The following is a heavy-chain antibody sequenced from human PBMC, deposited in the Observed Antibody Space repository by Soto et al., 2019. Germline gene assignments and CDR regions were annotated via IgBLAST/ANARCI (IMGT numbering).Heavy chain of an antibody. CDR2: ISGGGGST. Sequence: EVQLLESGGGLVQPGGSLRLSCAASGFTVSSYAMSWVRQAPGKGLEWVSAISGGGGSTYYADSVKGRFTSSRDNYKNPLYLQMKSLRAEATAVYYCAKDLDSVFITWGYYLDYWGQGTLVTVAS. V-gene: IGHV3-23*01. D-gene: IGHD3-22*01. J-gene: IGHJ4*02. CDR3: AKDLDSVFITWGYYLDY. CDR1: GFTVSSYA.